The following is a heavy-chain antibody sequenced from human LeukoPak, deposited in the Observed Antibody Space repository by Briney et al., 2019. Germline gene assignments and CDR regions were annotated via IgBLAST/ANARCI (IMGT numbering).Heavy chain of an antibody. Sequence: GGSLRLSCAASGFTFSSYAMSWVRQAPGKGLEWVAYIQYDGSNEQYADSVKGRFSISRDSSKNILYLQMNSLRAEDTAVYYCAKDRCSNGIGCYYYYMDVWGKGTTVTISS. CDR2: IQYDGSNE. CDR3: AKDRCSNGIGCYYYYMDV. J-gene: IGHJ6*03. V-gene: IGHV3-30*02. D-gene: IGHD2-8*01. CDR1: GFTFSSYA.